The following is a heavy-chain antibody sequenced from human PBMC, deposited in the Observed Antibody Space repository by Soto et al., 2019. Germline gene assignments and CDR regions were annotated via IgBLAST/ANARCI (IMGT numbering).Heavy chain of an antibody. CDR2: LYSSGTT. J-gene: IGHJ6*02. Sequence: EVQLVETGGGLIQPGGSLRLSCTVSGFSVTNSYINWVRQAPGKGLEWVSILYSSGTTYYADSVRGRFTVSRDDSKNTLFLHMNSLRADDTAVYYCARDWSKFSYNYPDYYAMDAWGQGTTVTVSS. CDR1: GFSVTNSY. D-gene: IGHD5-18*01. CDR3: ARDWSKFSYNYPDYYAMDA. V-gene: IGHV3-53*02.